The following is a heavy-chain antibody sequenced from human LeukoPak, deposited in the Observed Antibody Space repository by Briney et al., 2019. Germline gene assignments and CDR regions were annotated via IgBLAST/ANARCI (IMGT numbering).Heavy chain of an antibody. CDR1: GYSISSGYY. D-gene: IGHD3-22*01. CDR2: IYHSGST. CDR3: ASGYYSYYFDY. Sequence: SETLSLTCTVSGYSISSGYYWGWIRQPPGKGLEWIGSIYHSGSTYYNPSLKSRVTISVDTSKNQFSLKLSSVTAADTAVYYCASGYYSYYFDYWGQGTLVTVSS. J-gene: IGHJ4*02. V-gene: IGHV4-38-2*02.